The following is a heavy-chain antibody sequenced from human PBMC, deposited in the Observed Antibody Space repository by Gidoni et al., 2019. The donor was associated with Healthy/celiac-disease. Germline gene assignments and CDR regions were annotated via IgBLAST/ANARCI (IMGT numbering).Heavy chain of an antibody. CDR3: AKGGATGSGLCFDY. CDR2: ISWNSGSI. V-gene: IGHV3-9*01. D-gene: IGHD1-26*01. Sequence: EVQLVESGGGLVQPGRSLRLSCAASGFTFADYAMHWVRQAPGKGLEWVSGISWNSGSIGYADSVKGRFTISRDNAKNSLYLQMNSLRAEDTALYYCAKGGATGSGLCFDYWGQGTLVTVSS. CDR1: GFTFADYA. J-gene: IGHJ4*02.